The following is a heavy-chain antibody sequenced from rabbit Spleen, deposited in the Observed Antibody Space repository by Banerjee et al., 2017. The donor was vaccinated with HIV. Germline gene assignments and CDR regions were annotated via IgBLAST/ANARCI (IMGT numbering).Heavy chain of an antibody. CDR2: IYAGDGST. D-gene: IGHD8-1*01. Sequence: EESGGDLVKPGGTLTLTCKASGFSLFSYWMCWVRQAPGKGLDLIGCIYAGDGSTDYANWVNGRFTISKTSSTVDLKMTSLTAADTATYFCARDGAGGSYFALWGQGTLVTVS. J-gene: IGHJ3*01. V-gene: IGHV1S25*01. CDR1: GFSLFSYW. CDR3: ARDGAGGSYFAL.